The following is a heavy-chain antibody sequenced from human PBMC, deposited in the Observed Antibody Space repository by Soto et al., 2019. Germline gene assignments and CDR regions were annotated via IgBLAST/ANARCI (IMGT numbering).Heavy chain of an antibody. D-gene: IGHD5-18*01. CDR2: INHTGST. J-gene: IGHJ4*02. CDR1: GGSFSDYY. Sequence: QVQLQQWGAGLLKPSETLSLTCAVYGGSFSDYYWTWIRQPPGKGLEWIGEINHTGSTNCNPSLKSRVTISVDKSKNQFSLKLSSVTAADTAVYYCARASNKRGNSYGPDYWDQGTLVTVSS. V-gene: IGHV4-34*01. CDR3: ARASNKRGNSYGPDY.